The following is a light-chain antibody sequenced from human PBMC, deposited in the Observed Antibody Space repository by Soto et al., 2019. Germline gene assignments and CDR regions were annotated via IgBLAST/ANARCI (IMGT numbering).Light chain of an antibody. CDR1: QSVSSY. J-gene: IGKJ1*01. CDR2: DAS. V-gene: IGKV3-11*01. Sequence: EIVFTQSPSTLTVSPGERATLSCRASQSVSSYLAWYQQKPGQAPRLLIYDASNRATGIPARFSGSGSGTDFTLTISSLAPEYFAVYYCQQRSNWSWTFGQGTKVEIK. CDR3: QQRSNWSWT.